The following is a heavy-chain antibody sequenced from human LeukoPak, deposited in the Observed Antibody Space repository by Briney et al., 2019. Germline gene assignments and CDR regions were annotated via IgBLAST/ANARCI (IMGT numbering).Heavy chain of an antibody. Sequence: ASVNVSCKTSGYTFTSYYMHLLRQAPAQGLEGMGMINPSGCNTSYAQKFQGRGTMTRATSTSTVYIELSSLRSEDTAVYYCATRHNYYASSGYYAKTRRDFDSWGQGTLVAVSS. CDR1: GYTFTSYY. CDR3: ATRHNYYASSGYYAKTRRDFDS. D-gene: IGHD3-22*01. J-gene: IGHJ4*02. V-gene: IGHV1-46*01. CDR2: INPSGCNT.